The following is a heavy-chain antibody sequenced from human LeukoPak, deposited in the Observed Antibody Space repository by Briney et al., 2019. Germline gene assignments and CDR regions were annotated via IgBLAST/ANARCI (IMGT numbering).Heavy chain of an antibody. CDR2: IIPIFGTA. CDR1: GGTFSSYA. V-gene: IGHV1-69*05. CDR3: ARGSYYASSGYYFDY. J-gene: IGHJ4*02. Sequence: SVKVSCKASGGTFSSYAISWVRQAPGQGLEWMGGIIPIFGTANYAQKFQGRVTITTDESTSTAYMELSSLRSEDTAVYYCARGSYYASSGYYFDYWGQGTLVTVSP. D-gene: IGHD3-22*01.